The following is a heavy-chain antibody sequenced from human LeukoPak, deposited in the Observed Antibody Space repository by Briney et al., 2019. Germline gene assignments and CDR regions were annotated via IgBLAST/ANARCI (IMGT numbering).Heavy chain of an antibody. J-gene: IGHJ4*02. D-gene: IGHD3-3*01. Sequence: GGSLRLSCAASGFTFDDYGMSWVRQAPGKGLEWVSDINWNGGSTGYADSVKGRFTISRDNAKNSLYLQMNSLRAEDTALYYCARGAPFAYYDFWSGYYPLDYWGQGTLVTVSS. V-gene: IGHV3-20*04. CDR1: GFTFDDYG. CDR2: INWNGGST. CDR3: ARGAPFAYYDFWSGYYPLDY.